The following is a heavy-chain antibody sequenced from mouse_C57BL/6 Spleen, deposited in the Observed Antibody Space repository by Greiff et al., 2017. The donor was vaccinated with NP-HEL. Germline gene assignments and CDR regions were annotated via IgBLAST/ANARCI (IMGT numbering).Heavy chain of an antibody. CDR3: VRHPYYDSYYYAMDY. CDR1: GFSFNTYA. Sequence: EVQLVESGGGLVQPKGSLKLSCAASGFSFNTYAMNWVRQAPGKGLEWVARIRSKSNNYATYYADSVKDRFTISRDDSESMLYLQMNNLKTEDTAMYYCVRHPYYDSYYYAMDYWGQGTSVTVSS. CDR2: IRSKSNNYAT. J-gene: IGHJ4*01. D-gene: IGHD2-4*01. V-gene: IGHV10-1*01.